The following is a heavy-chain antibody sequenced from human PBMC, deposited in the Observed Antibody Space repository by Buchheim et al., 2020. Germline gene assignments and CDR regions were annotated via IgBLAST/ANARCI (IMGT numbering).Heavy chain of an antibody. CDR3: ARDGAHWEPFDY. J-gene: IGHJ4*02. CDR1: GFTFRRYG. CDR2: IRSDASKE. D-gene: IGHD1-26*01. Sequence: QVQLVESGGGVVQPGTSLRLSCAASGFTFRRYGMYWVRQAPGKGLEWVAFIRSDASKEYYADSVKGRFTISRDNSMNTLYLQISSLRVEDTAIYYCARDGAHWEPFDYWGQGTL. V-gene: IGHV3-33*01.